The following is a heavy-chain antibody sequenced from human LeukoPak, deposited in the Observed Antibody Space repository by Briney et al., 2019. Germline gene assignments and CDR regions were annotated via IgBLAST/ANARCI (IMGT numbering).Heavy chain of an antibody. V-gene: IGHV3-11*04. Sequence: PGGSMRLSCAASGFTFSDYYMSWIRQAPGKGLEWVSYISSSGSTIYYADSVKGRFTISRDNAKNSLYLQMNSLRAEDTAVYYCARDYHSGSSSSLGYWGQGTLVTVSS. D-gene: IGHD6-6*01. J-gene: IGHJ4*02. CDR2: ISSSGSTI. CDR1: GFTFSDYY. CDR3: ARDYHSGSSSSLGY.